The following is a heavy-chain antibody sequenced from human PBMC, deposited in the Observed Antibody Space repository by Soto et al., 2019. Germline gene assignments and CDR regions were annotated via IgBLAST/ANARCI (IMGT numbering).Heavy chain of an antibody. CDR1: RDTFTGCY. CDR2: INPNSGGT. D-gene: IGHD6-13*01. Sequence: GASVKASWNASRDTFTGCYLRWVRQAPGHGLEWMGWINPNSGGTNYAQKFQGRVTMTRDTSIRTAYMELSRLRSDDTAVHSCARDIGTAAAGMIWRQGTLVTVSS. J-gene: IGHJ4*02. CDR3: ARDIGTAAAGMI. V-gene: IGHV1-2*02.